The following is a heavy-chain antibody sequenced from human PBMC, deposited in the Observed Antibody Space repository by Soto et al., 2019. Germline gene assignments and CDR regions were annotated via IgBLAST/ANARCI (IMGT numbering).Heavy chain of an antibody. J-gene: IGHJ4*02. V-gene: IGHV3-48*01. CDR1: GFTFSSSP. D-gene: IGHD6-19*01. CDR3: ARDPFNGWYVKLVDI. Sequence: EVQLVESGGGLVQPGGSLRLSCEASGFTFSSSPMHWVRQAPGRGLEWGSYIGATTNTIHYADSVRGRFIISRDNARNSLYLQMSSLRVDDTAVYFCARDPFNGWYVKLVDIWGQGAVVTVSS. CDR2: IGATTNTI.